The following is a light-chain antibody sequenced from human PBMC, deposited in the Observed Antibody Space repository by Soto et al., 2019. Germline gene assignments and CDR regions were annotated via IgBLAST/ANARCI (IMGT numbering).Light chain of an antibody. CDR3: SSYSSSGSPYV. J-gene: IGLJ1*01. V-gene: IGLV2-14*03. Sequence: QSALTQPASVSGSPGQSITISCTGTRDDIGDYNYDSWYQQRPGKAPTLVIFDVDNRPSGVSNRFSGSKSGNTASLAISGLQGEDEADYYCSSYSSSGSPYVFGTGTKLTVL. CDR1: RDDIGDYNY. CDR2: DVD.